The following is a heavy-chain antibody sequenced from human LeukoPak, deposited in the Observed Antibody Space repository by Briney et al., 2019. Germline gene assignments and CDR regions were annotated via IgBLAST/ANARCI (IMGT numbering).Heavy chain of an antibody. V-gene: IGHV4-39*01. CDR2: IYYSGST. Sequence: SETLSLTCTVSGGSISSSSYYWGWIRQPPGKGLEWVGSIYYSGSTYYNPSLKSRVTISVDTSKSQFSLKLSSVTAVDTAVYYCARHMNSIVRAEVDSWGQGTLVTVSS. CDR3: ARHMNSIVRAEVDS. D-gene: IGHD3-10*02. CDR1: GGSISSSSYY. J-gene: IGHJ4*02.